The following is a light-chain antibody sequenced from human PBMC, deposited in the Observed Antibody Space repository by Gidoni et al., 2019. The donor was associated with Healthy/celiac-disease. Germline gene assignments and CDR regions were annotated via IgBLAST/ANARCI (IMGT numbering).Light chain of an antibody. J-gene: IGKJ2*01. Sequence: AIRMTQSPSSFSASTGDRVTITCRARQGISSYLAWYRQKPGKAPKLLIYAASTLQSGVPSRFSGSGSGTDFTLTISCLQSEYFATYYCQQYYSYPVTFGQGIKLEIK. CDR3: QQYYSYPVT. V-gene: IGKV1-8*01. CDR2: AAS. CDR1: QGISSY.